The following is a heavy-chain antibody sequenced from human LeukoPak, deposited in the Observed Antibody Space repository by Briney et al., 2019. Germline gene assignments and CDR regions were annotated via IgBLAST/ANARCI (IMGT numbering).Heavy chain of an antibody. D-gene: IGHD3-10*01. CDR1: GYTFTSYG. CDR3: AREMAYYYYGSGSYWPFDY. Sequence: ASVKVSCKASGYTFTSYGISWVRQAPGQGLEWTGWISAYNGNTNYAQKLQGRVTMTTDTSTSTAYMELRSLRSDDTAVYYCAREMAYYYYGSGSYWPFDYWGQGTLVTVSS. V-gene: IGHV1-18*01. CDR2: ISAYNGNT. J-gene: IGHJ4*02.